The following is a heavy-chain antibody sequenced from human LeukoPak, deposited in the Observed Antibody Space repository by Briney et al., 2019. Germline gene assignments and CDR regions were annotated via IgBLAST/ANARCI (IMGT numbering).Heavy chain of an antibody. CDR2: IHVSGTT. V-gene: IGHV4-38-2*02. D-gene: IGHD1-1*01. CDR3: AREAERRIVN. Sequence: SETLSLTCVVSGFSISSGYYWGWSRQPPGKGREWIANIHVSGTTFYNSSLKSRVAISIYTSKNQFSLKLSSVTAADTAVYFCAREAERRIVNWGRGTLVTVSS. J-gene: IGHJ4*02. CDR1: GFSISSGYY.